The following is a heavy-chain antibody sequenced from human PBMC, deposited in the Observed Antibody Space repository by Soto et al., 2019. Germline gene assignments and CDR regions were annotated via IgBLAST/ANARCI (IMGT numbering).Heavy chain of an antibody. Sequence: QVQLVESGGGVVQPGRSLRLSCAASGLTFINYNMHWVRQAPGKGLEWAAVISYDGSITKYADSVKGRFTISRDNSRNRLFLQVSGLRAEDTALYYCARDPESRRGGTYGYGYRGQGIVVIVSS. J-gene: IGHJ4*01. D-gene: IGHD4-17*01. V-gene: IGHV3-30*04. CDR2: ISYDGSIT. CDR3: ARDPESRRGGTYGYGY. CDR1: GLTFINYN.